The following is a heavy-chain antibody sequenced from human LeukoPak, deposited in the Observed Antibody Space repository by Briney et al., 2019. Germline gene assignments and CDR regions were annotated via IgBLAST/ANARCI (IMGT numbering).Heavy chain of an antibody. CDR1: GYTFTSYG. J-gene: IGHJ6*02. CDR3: ARDRYCSSTSCYNHYYYYGMDV. CDR2: INPNSGGT. V-gene: IGHV1-2*02. Sequence: ASVKVSCKASGYTFTSYGISWVRQAPGQGLEWMGWINPNSGGTNYAQKFQGRVTMTRDTSISTAYMELSRLRSDDTAVYYCARDRYCSSTSCYNHYYYYGMDVWGQGTTVTVSS. D-gene: IGHD2-2*02.